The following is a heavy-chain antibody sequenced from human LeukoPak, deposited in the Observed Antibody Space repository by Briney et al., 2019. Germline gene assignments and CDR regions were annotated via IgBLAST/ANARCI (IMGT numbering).Heavy chain of an antibody. CDR3: VRVPLGWGWTEAFDI. CDR2: INHSGST. J-gene: IGHJ3*02. D-gene: IGHD2-21*01. V-gene: IGHV4-34*01. Sequence: SETLSLTCAVYGGSLSGYYWSWIRQPPGKGLEWIGEINHSGSTNYNPSLKSRVTISVDTSKNQFSLKLSSVTAADTAVYYCVRVPLGWGWTEAFDIWGQGTMVTVSS. CDR1: GGSLSGYY.